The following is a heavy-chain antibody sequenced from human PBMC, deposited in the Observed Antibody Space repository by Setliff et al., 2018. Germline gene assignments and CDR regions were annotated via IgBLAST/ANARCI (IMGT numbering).Heavy chain of an antibody. CDR3: TRALAEGSPAY. D-gene: IGHD2-15*01. J-gene: IGHJ4*02. V-gene: IGHV3-21*01. CDR1: GFTVTSNY. CDR2: ISSSGSFE. Sequence: GGSLRLSCAASGFTVTSNYMSWVRQAPGKGLEWVSSISSSGSFEFYADSVKGRFTISRDNANNSMSLQMNSLRAEDSGVYYCTRALAEGSPAYWGQGTLVTVSS.